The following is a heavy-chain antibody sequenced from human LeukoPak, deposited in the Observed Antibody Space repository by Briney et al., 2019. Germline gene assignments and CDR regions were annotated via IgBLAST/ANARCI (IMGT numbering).Heavy chain of an antibody. CDR2: ISSSGSTI. Sequence: GGSLRLSCAASGFTFSDYYMSWIRQAPGKGLEWVSYISSSGSTIYYADSVKGRFTISRDNAKNSLYLQMNSLRAEDTAVYYCARDSTTGTAAGDYFDYWGQGTLVTVSS. D-gene: IGHD6-13*01. CDR3: ARDSTTGTAAGDYFDY. J-gene: IGHJ4*02. V-gene: IGHV3-11*04. CDR1: GFTFSDYY.